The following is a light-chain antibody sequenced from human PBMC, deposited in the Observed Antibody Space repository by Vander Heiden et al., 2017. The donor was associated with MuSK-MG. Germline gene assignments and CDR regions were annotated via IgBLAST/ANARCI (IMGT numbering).Light chain of an antibody. CDR1: QSISSY. V-gene: IGKV1-39*01. CDR3: QQSDSTPWT. Sequence: DIQMTQSPSSLSASVGDRVTITCRASQSISSYLNWYQQKPGKAPKLLIYAASSLQSWVPSRFSGSGSGTDFTLTISVLQPEDFSTYYCQQSDSTPWTFGQGTKVEIK. J-gene: IGKJ1*01. CDR2: AAS.